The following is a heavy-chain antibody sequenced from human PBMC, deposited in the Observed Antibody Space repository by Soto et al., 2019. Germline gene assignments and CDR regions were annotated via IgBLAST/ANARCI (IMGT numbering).Heavy chain of an antibody. CDR3: AKDSSGVYSSGWYEFDY. V-gene: IGHV3-30*18. CDR1: GFTFSSYG. J-gene: IGHJ4*02. D-gene: IGHD6-19*01. CDR2: MSYDGSNK. Sequence: GGSLRLSCAASGFTFSSYGMHWVRQAPGKGLEWVAVMSYDGSNKYYADSVKGRFTISRDNSKNTLYLQMNSLRAEDTAVYYCAKDSSGVYSSGWYEFDYWGQGTLVTVSS.